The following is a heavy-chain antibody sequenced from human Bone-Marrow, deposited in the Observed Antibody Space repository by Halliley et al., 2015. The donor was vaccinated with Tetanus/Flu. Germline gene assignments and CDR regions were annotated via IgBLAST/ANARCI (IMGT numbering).Heavy chain of an antibody. D-gene: IGHD6-13*01. J-gene: IGHJ4*02. Sequence: VFRITSGGCNTAYAESVKCRFTISRDNAKNTLQLQMNSLRAEDTAFYYCARYFSTTWRYFDYWGQGTLVTVSS. V-gene: IGHV3-74*01. CDR2: ITSGGCNT. CDR3: ARYFSTTWRYFDY.